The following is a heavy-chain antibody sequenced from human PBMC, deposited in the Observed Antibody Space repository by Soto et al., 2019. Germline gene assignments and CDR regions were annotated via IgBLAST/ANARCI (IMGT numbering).Heavy chain of an antibody. J-gene: IGHJ6*02. CDR1: GFTFSSYS. CDR2: ISSSSSYI. V-gene: IGHV3-21*01. D-gene: IGHD6-25*01. Sequence: GGSLRLSCAASGFTFSSYSMNWVRQAPGKGLEWVSSISSSSSYICYADSVKGRFTISRDNAKNSLYLQMNSLRAEDTAVYYCARDSGPDYYGMDVWGQGTTVTVSS. CDR3: ARDSGPDYYGMDV.